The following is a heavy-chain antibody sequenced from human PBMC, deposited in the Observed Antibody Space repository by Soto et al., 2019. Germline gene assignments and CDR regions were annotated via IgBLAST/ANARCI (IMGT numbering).Heavy chain of an antibody. D-gene: IGHD4-17*01. CDR2: IYHTGSS. CDR3: AREVLDTTVDYYFDC. J-gene: IGHJ4*02. CDR1: GVSINSDDFY. V-gene: IGHV4-30-4*01. Sequence: LSLTCTVSGVSINSDDFYWSWIRQAPGKGLEWIGYIYHTGSSQHHPSLRGRVDISMDTSKNQFSLELRSVTAADTAMYYCAREVLDTTVDYYFDCWGQGGMVTVSS.